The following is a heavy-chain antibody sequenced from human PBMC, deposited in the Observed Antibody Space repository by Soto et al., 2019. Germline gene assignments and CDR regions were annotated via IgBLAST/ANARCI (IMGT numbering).Heavy chain of an antibody. J-gene: IGHJ6*02. V-gene: IGHV5-51*01. D-gene: IGHD2-2*01. CDR1: GYSFTSYW. Sequence: GESLKISCMGSGYSFTSYWIGWVRQMPGKGLEWMGIIYPGDSDTRYSPSFQGQVTISADKSISTAYLQWSSLKASDTAMYYCARRGVVVPAADYYYGMDVWGQGTTVTVSS. CDR3: ARRGVVVPAADYYYGMDV. CDR2: IYPGDSDT.